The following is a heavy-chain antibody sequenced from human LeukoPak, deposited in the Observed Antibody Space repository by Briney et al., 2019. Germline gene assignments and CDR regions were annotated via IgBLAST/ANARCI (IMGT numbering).Heavy chain of an antibody. CDR2: TYYTSKWYN. D-gene: IGHD3-16*02. CDR1: GDSVSSNTAA. Sequence: SQTLSLTCAISGDSVSSNTAAGTWIRQSPSRGLEWLGRTYYTSKWYNDYDVSVKSRITINPATYKNQFSLQLNSVTLEDTAVYYCAREYLGGYLIYWGQGTLVTVSS. V-gene: IGHV6-1*01. CDR3: AREYLGGYLIY. J-gene: IGHJ4*02.